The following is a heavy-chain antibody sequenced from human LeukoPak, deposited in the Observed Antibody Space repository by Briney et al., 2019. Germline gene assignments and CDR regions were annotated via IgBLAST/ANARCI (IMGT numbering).Heavy chain of an antibody. CDR3: ASVRRGFGESSKYYSYYYMDV. CDR1: GGSISSSSFF. D-gene: IGHD3-10*01. CDR2: IYVSGTT. Sequence: SETLSLTCSVSGGSISSSSFFWGWIRQPPGKGLEWIGSIYVSGTTHYNPSLKSRLTISLDTSKNQVSLKLTSVTAADTAVYYCASVRRGFGESSKYYSYYYMDVWGNGTTVTISS. V-gene: IGHV4-39*01. J-gene: IGHJ6*03.